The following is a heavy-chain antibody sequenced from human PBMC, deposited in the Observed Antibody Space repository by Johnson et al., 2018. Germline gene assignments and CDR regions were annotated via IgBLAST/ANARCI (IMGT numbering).Heavy chain of an antibody. CDR3: VRDYIDRALPDAFDI. D-gene: IGHD2-15*01. V-gene: IGHV4-4*07. CDR2: IYTSGST. J-gene: IGHJ3*02. Sequence: QVQLQESGPGLVKXSETLSLXCTVSGGSISSYYWSWIRQPAGKGLEWIGRIYTSGSTNYNPSLKSRVTMSVDTSKNQFSLKLSSVTAADTAAYYCVRDYIDRALPDAFDIWGQGTMVTVSS. CDR1: GGSISSYY.